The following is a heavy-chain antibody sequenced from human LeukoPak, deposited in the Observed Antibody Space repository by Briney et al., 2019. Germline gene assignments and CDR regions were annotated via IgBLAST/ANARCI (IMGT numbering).Heavy chain of an antibody. CDR3: AKSRPTVAGRHFDY. CDR1: GFTFSSYE. V-gene: IGHV3-48*03. J-gene: IGHJ4*02. CDR2: ISSSGSTI. D-gene: IGHD6-19*01. Sequence: GGSLRLSCAASGFTFSSYEMNWVRQAPGKGLEWVSYISSSGSTIYCADSVKGRFTISRDNAKNSLYLQMNSLRAEDTAVYYCAKSRPTVAGRHFDYWGQGTLVTVSS.